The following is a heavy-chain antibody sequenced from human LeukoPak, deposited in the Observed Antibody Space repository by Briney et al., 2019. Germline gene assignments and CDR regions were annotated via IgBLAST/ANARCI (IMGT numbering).Heavy chain of an antibody. J-gene: IGHJ6*02. V-gene: IGHV1-2*02. CDR3: ARSTGPPTYHYYGMDV. CDR2: INPNSGGT. Sequence: ASVKVSCKASGYTFTGYYMHWVRQAPGQGFEWMGWINPNSGGTNYAQKFQGRVTMTRDTSISTAYMELSRLRSDDTAVYYCARSTGPPTYHYYGMDVWGQGTTVTVSS. CDR1: GYTFTGYY.